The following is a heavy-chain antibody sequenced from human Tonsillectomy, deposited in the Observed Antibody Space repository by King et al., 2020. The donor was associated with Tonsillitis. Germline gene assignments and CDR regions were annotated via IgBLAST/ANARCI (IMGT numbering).Heavy chain of an antibody. V-gene: IGHV4-39*01. J-gene: IGHJ1*01. Sequence: LQLQESGPGPVKPSETLSLTCTVSGDSISSGNYYWGWIRQPPGKGLEWIGSVHYSGSTYYTPSLKSRVTMSVDTSENRFSLKLSSVTAADTAIYRCARHCSGGGCYSYFQHWGQGTLVTVSS. CDR1: GDSISSGNYY. D-gene: IGHD2-15*01. CDR3: ARHCSGGGCYSYFQH. CDR2: VHYSGST.